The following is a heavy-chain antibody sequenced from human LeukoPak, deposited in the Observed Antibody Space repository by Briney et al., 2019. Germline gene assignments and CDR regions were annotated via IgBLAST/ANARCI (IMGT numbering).Heavy chain of an antibody. J-gene: IGHJ4*02. CDR2: ISPGGETP. D-gene: IGHD5-12*01. CDR3: AQDRAWIEFYF. V-gene: IGHV3-23*01. CDR1: GFTFSSYA. Sequence: SGGSLRLSCAASGFTFSSYAMHWVRQAPGKGLEWVSGISPGGETPYYADSVRGRFTISRDNSKNTMYLQMNSLRVEDTAVYYCAQDRAWIEFYFWGQGTLVTVSS.